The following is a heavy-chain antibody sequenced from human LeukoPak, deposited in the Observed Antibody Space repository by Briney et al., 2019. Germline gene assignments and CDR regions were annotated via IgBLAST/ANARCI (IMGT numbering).Heavy chain of an antibody. CDR3: ARADDILTGLDY. CDR2: INAGNGNT. D-gene: IGHD3-9*01. Sequence: ASVKVSCKASGYTFTSYAMHWVRQAPGQRLEWMGWINAGNGNTKYSQKFQGRVTITRDTSASTAYMELGSLRSEDTAVYYCARADDILTGLDYWGQGTLVTVSS. V-gene: IGHV1-3*01. J-gene: IGHJ4*02. CDR1: GYTFTSYA.